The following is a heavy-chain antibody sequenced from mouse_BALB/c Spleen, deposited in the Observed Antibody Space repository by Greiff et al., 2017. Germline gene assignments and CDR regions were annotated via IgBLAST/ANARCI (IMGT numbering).Heavy chain of an antibody. J-gene: IGHJ1*01. Sequence: EVKLVESGGGLVQPGGSMKLSCVASGFTFSNYWMNWVRQSPEKGLEWVAEIRLKSNNYATHYAESVKGRFTISRDDSKSSVYLQMNNLRAEDTGIYYCTRAVDWYFDVWGAGTTVTVSS. V-gene: IGHV6-6*02. CDR1: GFTFSNYW. D-gene: IGHD1-1*01. CDR2: IRLKSNNYAT. CDR3: TRAVDWYFDV.